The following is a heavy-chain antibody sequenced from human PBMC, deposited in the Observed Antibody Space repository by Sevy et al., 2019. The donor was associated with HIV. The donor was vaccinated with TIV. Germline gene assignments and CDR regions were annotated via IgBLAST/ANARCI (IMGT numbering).Heavy chain of an antibody. CDR1: GFSISNNFY. D-gene: IGHD3-3*01. CDR3: ARGLRPETNYFCMDV. CDR2: IYHSGTT. V-gene: IGHV4-38-2*01. J-gene: IGHJ6*03. Sequence: SETLSLTCDVSGFSISNNFYWGWIRQPPGKGLEWIGSIYHSGTTYYNPSLNSRVTISVDMSNNQFALRLTSVTAADTGVYCCARGLRPETNYFCMDVWGKGTTVTVSS.